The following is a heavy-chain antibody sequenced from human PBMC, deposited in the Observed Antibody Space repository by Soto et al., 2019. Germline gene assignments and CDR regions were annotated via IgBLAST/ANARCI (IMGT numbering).Heavy chain of an antibody. D-gene: IGHD6-13*01. CDR1: GFTFSSYS. J-gene: IGHJ5*02. Sequence: PGGSLRLSCAASGFTFSSYSMNWVRQAPGKGLEWVSSISSSSSYIYYADSVKGRFTISRDNAKNSLYLQMNSLRAEDTAVYYCARDQEQLVLGSWFDPWGQGTLVTVSS. CDR2: ISSSSSYI. V-gene: IGHV3-21*01. CDR3: ARDQEQLVLGSWFDP.